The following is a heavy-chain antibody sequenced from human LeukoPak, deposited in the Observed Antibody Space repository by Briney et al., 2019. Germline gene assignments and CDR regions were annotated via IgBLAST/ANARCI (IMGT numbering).Heavy chain of an antibody. V-gene: IGHV4-38-2*01. J-gene: IGHJ3*01. Sequence: SETLSLTCAASGFSVSNGYYWGWIRQSPGKGLEWIGSIYHSGTTFYNPSLKSRLTISLDTSKNQFSLKLTSVTAADTSIYYCAKRRDAFDVWGQGTMVTVSS. CDR1: GFSVSNGYY. CDR2: IYHSGTT. CDR3: AKRRDAFDV.